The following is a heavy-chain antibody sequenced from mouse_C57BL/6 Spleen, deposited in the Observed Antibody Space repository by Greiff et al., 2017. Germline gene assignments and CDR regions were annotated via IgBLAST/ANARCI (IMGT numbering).Heavy chain of an antibody. CDR3: ARAPITTVVATYYFDY. Sequence: VQLQQSGAELVRPGTSVKMSCKASGYTFTNYWIGWAKQRPGHGLEWIGDIYPGGGYTNYNEQFKGKATLTADKSSSTAYMQFSSLTSEDSAIYYCARAPITTVVATYYFDYWGQGTTLTVSS. V-gene: IGHV1-63*01. CDR2: IYPGGGYT. CDR1: GYTFTNYW. J-gene: IGHJ2*01. D-gene: IGHD1-1*01.